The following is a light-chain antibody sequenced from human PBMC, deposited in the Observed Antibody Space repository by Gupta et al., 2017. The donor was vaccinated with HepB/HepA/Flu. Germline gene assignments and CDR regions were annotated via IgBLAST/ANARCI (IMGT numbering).Light chain of an antibody. CDR3: QQYNNWIT. V-gene: IGKV3-15*01. CDR1: QSVSSN. Sequence: EIVMTQSPATLSVSPGERATLSCRASQSVSSNLAWYQQKPGQAPRLLIYGASNRATGIPARFSGSGSGTEFTLTISSLQSEDFAVYYCQQYNNWITFGGGTKVEIK. CDR2: GAS. J-gene: IGKJ4*01.